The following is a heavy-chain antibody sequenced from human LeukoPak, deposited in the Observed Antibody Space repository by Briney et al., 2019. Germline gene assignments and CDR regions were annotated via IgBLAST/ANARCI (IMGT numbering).Heavy chain of an antibody. CDR1: GASTSAYY. CDR3: AHSKRGGGYYINAFAV. J-gene: IGHJ3*01. CDR2: SYSGGNA. Sequence: SETLSLTCTVSGASTSAYYWSWIRQPPGKGLEWIGYSYSGGNANYNPSLKSRVTISIDTSENQFSLKLTSVTAADTAVYFCAHSKRGGGYYINAFAVWGQGALVTISS. V-gene: IGHV4-59*01. D-gene: IGHD1-26*01.